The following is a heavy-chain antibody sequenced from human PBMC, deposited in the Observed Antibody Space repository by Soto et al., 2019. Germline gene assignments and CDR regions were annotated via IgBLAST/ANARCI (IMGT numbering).Heavy chain of an antibody. V-gene: IGHV3-30*18. J-gene: IGHJ4*02. CDR1: GFTFSSYG. CDR2: ISYDGSNK. CDR3: AKEWVYDSSGWSFDY. Sequence: QVQLVESGGGVDQPGRSLRLSCAASGFTFSSYGMHWVRQAPGKGLEWVAVISYDGSNKYYADSVKGRFTISRDNSKNTLYLQMNCLRAEDTAVYYCAKEWVYDSSGWSFDYWGQGTLVTVSS. D-gene: IGHD3-22*01.